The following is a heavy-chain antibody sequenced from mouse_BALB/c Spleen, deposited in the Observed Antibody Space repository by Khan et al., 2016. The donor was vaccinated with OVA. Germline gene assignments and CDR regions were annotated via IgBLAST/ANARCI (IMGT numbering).Heavy chain of an antibody. D-gene: IGHD1-2*01. CDR2: IYPGDGDT. CDR3: AIERAHYGPAWFAY. Sequence: VQLQQSGAELVRPGSSVKISCKASGYAFSSYWMNWVKQRPGQGLEWIGQIYPGDGDTNYNGKFKGKATLNADKSSSTAYMQLSSLTSEGTAAYFCAIERAHYGPAWFAYWGQGTLVTVAA. V-gene: IGHV1-80*01. CDR1: GYAFSSYW. J-gene: IGHJ3*01.